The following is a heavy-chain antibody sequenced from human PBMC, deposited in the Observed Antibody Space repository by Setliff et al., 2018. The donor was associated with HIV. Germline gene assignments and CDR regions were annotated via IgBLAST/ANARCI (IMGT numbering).Heavy chain of an antibody. CDR1: EFTFSSYW. CDR3: AKDLRSYRCSIASCSHMDV. CDR2: IKQDGSEK. J-gene: IGHJ6*03. Sequence: PGGSLRLSCAASEFTFSSYWMTWVRQAPGKGLEWVANIKQDGSEKYYVESVKGRFTISRDNAKNSLYLQMNSLRSEDAAVYYCAKDLRSYRCSIASCSHMDVWGKGTTVTVSS. V-gene: IGHV3-7*01. D-gene: IGHD3-16*02.